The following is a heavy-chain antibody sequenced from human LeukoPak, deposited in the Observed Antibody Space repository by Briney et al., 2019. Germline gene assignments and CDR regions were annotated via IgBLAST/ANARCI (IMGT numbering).Heavy chain of an antibody. CDR2: INHSGST. J-gene: IGHJ6*03. Sequence: SETLSLTCAVYGVSFSGYYWSWIRQPPGKGLEWIGEINHSGSTNYNPSLKSRVTISVDTSKNQFSLKLSSVTAADTAVYYCARDPTLGTYYMDVWGKGTTVTVSS. V-gene: IGHV4-34*01. CDR1: GVSFSGYY. D-gene: IGHD1/OR15-1a*01. CDR3: ARDPTLGTYYMDV.